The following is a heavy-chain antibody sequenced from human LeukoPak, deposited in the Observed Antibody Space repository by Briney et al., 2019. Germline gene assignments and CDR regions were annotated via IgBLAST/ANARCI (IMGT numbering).Heavy chain of an antibody. CDR2: ISGSGSII. V-gene: IGHV3-48*03. Sequence: GGSLRLSCEASGLFFSSYEMNWVRQAPGKGLEWVSYISGSGSIISYADSVTGRFSISRDNAKNSLFLQMNSLTVDDTAIYYCATDSGHYYYGMDVWGQGTTVTVSS. CDR3: ATDSGHYYYGMDV. J-gene: IGHJ6*02. D-gene: IGHD6-25*01. CDR1: GLFFSSYE.